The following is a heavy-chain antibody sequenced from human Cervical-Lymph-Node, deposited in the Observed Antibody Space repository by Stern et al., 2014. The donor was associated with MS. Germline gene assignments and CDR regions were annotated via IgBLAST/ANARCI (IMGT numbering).Heavy chain of an antibody. D-gene: IGHD2-2*02. CDR2: IIPGLGTA. Sequence: QMQLVQSGAEVKKPGSSVKISCKASGGTFSVYAINWLRQAPGQCLEWMGGIIPGLGTANYAQKFQGRVTITADESTRTTAMQLSSLRSNDTAVYYCARDGRHSYTYALDVWGQGTTVSVSS. V-gene: IGHV1-69*01. CDR1: GGTFSVYA. J-gene: IGHJ6*02. CDR3: ARDGRHSYTYALDV.